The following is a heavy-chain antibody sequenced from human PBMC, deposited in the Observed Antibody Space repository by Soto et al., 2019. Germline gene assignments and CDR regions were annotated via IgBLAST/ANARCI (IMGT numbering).Heavy chain of an antibody. CDR3: PTLGGELPHRDY. J-gene: IGHJ4*02. CDR2: ISRDGSNT. V-gene: IGHV3-74*01. D-gene: IGHD1-26*01. CDR1: GMTFSNLR. Sequence: VQLVESGGGLVQPGGSLRLSCAAPGMTFSNLRMHWVRQAPGKGLVWVSLISRDGSNTDYADSVKGRFTISRDNAKNTLYLQMNSLRVEDTAVYYCPTLGGELPHRDYWGQGTLVTVSS.